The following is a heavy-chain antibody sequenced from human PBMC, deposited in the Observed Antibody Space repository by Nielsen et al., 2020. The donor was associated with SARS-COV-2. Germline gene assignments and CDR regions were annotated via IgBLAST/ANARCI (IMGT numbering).Heavy chain of an antibody. V-gene: IGHV1-69*01. D-gene: IGHD2-15*01. CDR2: IILIFGTA. Sequence: WVRQAPGQGLEWMGGIILIFGTANYAQKFQGRVTITADESTSTAYMELSSLRSEDTAVYYCARERCSGGSCVQEYYYYYGMDVWGQGTTVTVSS. J-gene: IGHJ6*02. CDR3: ARERCSGGSCVQEYYYYYGMDV.